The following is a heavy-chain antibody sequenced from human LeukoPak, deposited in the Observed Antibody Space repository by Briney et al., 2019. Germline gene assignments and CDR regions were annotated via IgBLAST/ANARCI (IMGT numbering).Heavy chain of an antibody. V-gene: IGHV4-39*07. D-gene: IGHD3-10*01. CDR1: GGSISSSSYY. CDR2: IYHSGST. CDR3: AGMYYYGSGGYYFDY. J-gene: IGHJ4*02. Sequence: SETLSLTCTVSGGSISSSSYYWAWIRQPPGKGLEWIGTIYHSGSTFYNPSLKSRVTISVDTSTNQFSLKLSSVTAADTAMYYCAGMYYYGSGGYYFDYWGQGTLVTVSS.